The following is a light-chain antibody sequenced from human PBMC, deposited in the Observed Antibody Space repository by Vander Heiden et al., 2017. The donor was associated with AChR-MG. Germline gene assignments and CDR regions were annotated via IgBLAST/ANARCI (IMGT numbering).Light chain of an antibody. Sequence: DIVLTQSPGTLSSCPGERAALSCRANQSTRSRFLAWYQQKCGQAPRVLIYGASSRDTGIPDSISGSGSGTDFTLAISSLETEDFAVNSFRQYGSYCFGHGTKVDIK. CDR1: QSTRSRF. CDR3: RQYGSYC. CDR2: GAS. J-gene: IGKJ3*01. V-gene: IGKV3-20*01.